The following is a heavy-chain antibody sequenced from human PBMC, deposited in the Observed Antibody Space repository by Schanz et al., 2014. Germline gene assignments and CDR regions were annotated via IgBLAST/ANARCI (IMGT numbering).Heavy chain of an antibody. Sequence: EVQLLESGGGLVQPGGSLRLSCAASGFTFSIYGMSWVRQAPGKGLEWVSRMIGSGSSVFYADSVKGRFTISRDNLKNTVYLQMNSLRAGDTAVYYCAKDGRLPYYGTGSDFDSWGPGALVTVSS. CDR1: GFTFSIYG. D-gene: IGHD3-22*01. J-gene: IGHJ4*02. V-gene: IGHV3-23*01. CDR3: AKDGRLPYYGTGSDFDS. CDR2: MIGSGSSV.